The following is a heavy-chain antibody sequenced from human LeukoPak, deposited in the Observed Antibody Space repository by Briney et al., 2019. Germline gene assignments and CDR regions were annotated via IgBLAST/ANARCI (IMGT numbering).Heavy chain of an antibody. CDR2: IKQDGSEK. V-gene: IGHV3-7*01. J-gene: IGHJ5*02. CDR3: ARVKAAAGTGWFDP. D-gene: IGHD6-13*01. Sequence: GGSLRLSCAASGFTFSSYWMSWVRQAPGKGLEWVANIKQDGSEKYYVDSVKGRFTISRDNAKNSLYPQMNSPRAEDTAVYYCARVKAAAGTGWFDPWGQGTLVTVSS. CDR1: GFTFSSYW.